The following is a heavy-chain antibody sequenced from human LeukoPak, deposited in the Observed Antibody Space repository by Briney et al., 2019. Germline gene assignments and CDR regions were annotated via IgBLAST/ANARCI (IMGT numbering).Heavy chain of an antibody. CDR1: GGSISSYY. CDR2: IYYSGST. J-gene: IGHJ3*02. Sequence: KTSETLSLTCTVSGGSISSYYWSWIRQPPGKGLEWIGNIYYSGSTNYNPSLKSRVTISVDTSKNQFSLKLSSVTAADTAVYYCARGGYCSSTSCYAGLRAFDIWGQGTMVTVSS. CDR3: ARGGYCSSTSCYAGLRAFDI. V-gene: IGHV4-59*01. D-gene: IGHD2-2*01.